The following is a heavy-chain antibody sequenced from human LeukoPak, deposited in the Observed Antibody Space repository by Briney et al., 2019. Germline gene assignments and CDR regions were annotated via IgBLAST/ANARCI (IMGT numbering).Heavy chain of an antibody. V-gene: IGHV1-2*02. J-gene: IGHJ4*02. CDR3: ARAWYSYESRGYPLDY. CDR1: GYTFTGYY. D-gene: IGHD3-22*01. Sequence: ASVKVSCKASGYTFTGYYMHWVRQAPGQGLEWMGWINPNSGGTNYAQKFQGRVTMTRDTSISTAYMELSRLRSDDTAVYYCARAWYSYESRGYPLDYWGKGTLVTSPQ. CDR2: INPNSGGT.